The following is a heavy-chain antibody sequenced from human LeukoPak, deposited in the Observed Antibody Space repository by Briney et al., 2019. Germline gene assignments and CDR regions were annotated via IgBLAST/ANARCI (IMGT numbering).Heavy chain of an antibody. J-gene: IGHJ6*03. Sequence: GGSLRLSCAASGLTLTSYAMSWVRQAPGKGLEWVSGISGSGGSTYYADSVKGRFTISRDNSKNTLYLQMNSPRAEDTAMYYYATTLLRASTYMDVWGKGTTVTVSS. V-gene: IGHV3-23*01. D-gene: IGHD1-1*01. CDR2: ISGSGGST. CDR1: GLTLTSYA. CDR3: ATTLLRASTYMDV.